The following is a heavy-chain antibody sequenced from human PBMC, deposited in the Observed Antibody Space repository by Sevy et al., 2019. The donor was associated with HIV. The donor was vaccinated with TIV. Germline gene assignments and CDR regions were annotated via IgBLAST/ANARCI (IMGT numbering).Heavy chain of an antibody. V-gene: IGHV3-48*02. CDR1: GFTFSSYS. CDR2: ISSSSTI. CDR3: ARDASSYGSGPADY. Sequence: GGSLRLSCAASGFTFSSYSMNWVRQAPGKGLEWVSYISSSSTIYYADSVKGRFTISRDNAKNSLYLQMNSLRDEDTAVYYCARDASSYGSGPADYWGQGTLVTVSS. D-gene: IGHD3-10*01. J-gene: IGHJ4*02.